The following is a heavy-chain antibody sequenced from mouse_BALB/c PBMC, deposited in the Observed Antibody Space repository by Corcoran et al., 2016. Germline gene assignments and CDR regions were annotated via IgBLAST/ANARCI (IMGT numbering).Heavy chain of an antibody. V-gene: IGHV14-3*02. CDR1: GFNIKDTY. Sequence: EVQLQLSGAELVKRGASVKLSCTASGFNIKDTYMHWVKQMPEQGLEWIGRIDPANGNTKYDPKFQGKATITADPSSNTAYLQLSSLTSEDTAVYYCARWDWYFDVWCAGTTVTVSS. J-gene: IGHJ1*01. CDR3: ARWDWYFDV. CDR2: IDPANGNT.